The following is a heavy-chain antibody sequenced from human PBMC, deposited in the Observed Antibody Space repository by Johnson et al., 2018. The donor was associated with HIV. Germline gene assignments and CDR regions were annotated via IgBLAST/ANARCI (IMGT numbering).Heavy chain of an antibody. Sequence: QVQLVESGGGVVQPGRSLRLSCAASGFTFSSYAMHWVRQAPGKGLEWVAVISYDGRTKYYADSVKGRFTISRDNSKNTLYLQMNSLRAEDTAVYYCARVEAAAGLAFDIWGQGTMVTVSS. CDR3: ARVEAAAGLAFDI. V-gene: IGHV3-30-3*01. CDR2: ISYDGRTK. CDR1: GFTFSSYA. D-gene: IGHD6-13*01. J-gene: IGHJ3*02.